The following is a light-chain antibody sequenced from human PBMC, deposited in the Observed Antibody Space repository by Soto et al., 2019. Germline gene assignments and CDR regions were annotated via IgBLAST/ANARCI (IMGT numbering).Light chain of an antibody. CDR2: DAS. Sequence: DIQMTQYPSTLSASIGDKVTITCRATQSISSWLAWYQHKPGEAPKLLIYDASDLETGVPLRFSGRGSETEFTLTINGLQPDDFATYYCQQYNSFPRTFGQGTNAAIK. V-gene: IGKV1-5*01. CDR3: QQYNSFPRT. J-gene: IGKJ1*01. CDR1: QSISSW.